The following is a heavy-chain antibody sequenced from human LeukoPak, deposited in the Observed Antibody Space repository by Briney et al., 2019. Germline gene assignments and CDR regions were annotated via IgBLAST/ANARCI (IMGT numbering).Heavy chain of an antibody. V-gene: IGHV3-53*01. D-gene: IGHD3-3*01. CDR1: GFTVSSNY. Sequence: GGSLRLSCAASGFTVSSNYMSWVRQAPGKGLEWVSVIYSAGGTYYADSVKGRFTISRDSSKDTIYLQMNSLRVEDTAVYYCARPGGDDVVWSGPVGWFDPWGQGTLVTVSS. CDR3: ARPGGDDVVWSGPVGWFDP. J-gene: IGHJ5*02. CDR2: IYSAGGT.